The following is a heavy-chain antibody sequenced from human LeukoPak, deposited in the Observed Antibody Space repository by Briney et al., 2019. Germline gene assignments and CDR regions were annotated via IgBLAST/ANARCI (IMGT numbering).Heavy chain of an antibody. D-gene: IGHD2-2*01. CDR1: GFTFSSYT. Sequence: GGSLRLSCAASGFTFSSYTMNWVRQAPGKGLEWVSFISGSSSYIYYADSVKGRFTISRDNAKNSPYLQMSSLRAEDTAVYYCARDKVGSTVVVPAFDYWGQGTLVTVSS. J-gene: IGHJ4*02. CDR2: ISGSSSYI. CDR3: ARDKVGSTVVVPAFDY. V-gene: IGHV3-21*01.